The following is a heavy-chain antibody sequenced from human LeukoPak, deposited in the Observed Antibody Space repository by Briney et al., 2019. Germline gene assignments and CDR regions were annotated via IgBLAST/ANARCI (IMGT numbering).Heavy chain of an antibody. V-gene: IGHV1-18*01. CDR3: ARDYWGIAVAGTYYYYYGMDV. CDR1: GGTFSSYA. D-gene: IGHD6-19*01. Sequence: SVKVSCKASGGTFSSYAISWVRQAPGQGLEWMGWISAYNGNTNYAQKLQGRVTMTTDTSTSTAYMELRSLRSDDTAVYYCARDYWGIAVAGTYYYYYGMDVWGQGTTVTVSS. CDR2: ISAYNGNT. J-gene: IGHJ6*02.